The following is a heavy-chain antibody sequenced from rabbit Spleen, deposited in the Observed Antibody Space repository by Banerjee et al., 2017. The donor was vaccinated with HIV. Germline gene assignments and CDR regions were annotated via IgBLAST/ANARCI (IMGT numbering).Heavy chain of an antibody. Sequence: QEQLEESGGDLVKPGASLTLTCTASGFSFSSGYWICCVRQAPGKGLEWIACIYTGSSGITYYANWVISRFTITSNTNQNTVDLKMTSLTAADTATYFCARWAAGSGGWYSFNLWGPGTLVTVS. CDR3: ARWAAGSGGWYSFNL. D-gene: IGHD1-1*01. V-gene: IGHV1S45*01. CDR1: GFSFSSGYW. J-gene: IGHJ4*01. CDR2: IYTGSSGIT.